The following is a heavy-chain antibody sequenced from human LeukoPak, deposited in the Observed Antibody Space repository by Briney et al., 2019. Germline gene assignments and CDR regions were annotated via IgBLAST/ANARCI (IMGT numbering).Heavy chain of an antibody. Sequence: KSGGSLRLSCAASGFTFSSYEMNWVRQAPGKGLEWVSYISSSSSYTNYADSVKGRFTISRDNAKNSLYLQMNSLRAEDTAVYYCARDLYSSSWYVLCWEYWGQGTLVTVSS. D-gene: IGHD6-13*01. J-gene: IGHJ4*02. CDR2: ISSSSSYT. CDR3: ARDLYSSSWYVLCWEY. V-gene: IGHV3-21*05. CDR1: GFTFSSYE.